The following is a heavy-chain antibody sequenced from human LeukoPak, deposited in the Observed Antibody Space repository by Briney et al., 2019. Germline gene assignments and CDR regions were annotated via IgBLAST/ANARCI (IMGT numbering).Heavy chain of an antibody. V-gene: IGHV3-74*01. Sequence: GGSLRLSCAASGFTFSRYWMHWVRQAPGKGLVWVSRINSDGSSTSYADAGKGRFTIARDNAKNRLYLQMNSMRAEDTAVYYCAREADRSGYYFIDYRGQGTLVTVSS. D-gene: IGHD3-22*01. CDR2: INSDGSST. J-gene: IGHJ4*02. CDR1: GFTFSRYW. CDR3: AREADRSGYYFIDY.